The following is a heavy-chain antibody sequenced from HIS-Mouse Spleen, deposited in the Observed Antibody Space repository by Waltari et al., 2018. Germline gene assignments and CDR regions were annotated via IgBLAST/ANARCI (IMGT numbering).Heavy chain of an antibody. J-gene: IGHJ2*01. V-gene: IGHV4-34*01. D-gene: IGHD6-19*01. CDR3: ARVAGPYWYFDL. CDR1: GGSFSGYY. Sequence: QVQLQQWGAGLLKPSETLSLTCAVYGGSFSGYYWSWIRQPPGKGLEWIGEINHSGSTNYTPSLKSRVTISVDTSKNQFSLKLSSVTAADTAVYYCARVAGPYWYFDLWGRGTLVTVSS. CDR2: INHSGST.